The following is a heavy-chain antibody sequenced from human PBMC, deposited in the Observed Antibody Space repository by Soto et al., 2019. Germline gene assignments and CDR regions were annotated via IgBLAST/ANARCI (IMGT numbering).Heavy chain of an antibody. V-gene: IGHV1-69*01. J-gene: IGHJ6*02. D-gene: IGHD3-3*01. Sequence: QVQLVQSGAEVKKPGSSVKVSCKASGGTFSSYAISWVRQAPGQGLEWMGGIIPIFGTANYAQKFQGRVTITADESTSTAYMELSSLRSEDTAVYYCARGHRAMAIIYYYYGMDVWGQGTTVTVSS. CDR2: IIPIFGTA. CDR3: ARGHRAMAIIYYYYGMDV. CDR1: GGTFSSYA.